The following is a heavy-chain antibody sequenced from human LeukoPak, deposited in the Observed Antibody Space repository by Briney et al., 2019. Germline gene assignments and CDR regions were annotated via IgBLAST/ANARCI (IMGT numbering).Heavy chain of an antibody. D-gene: IGHD3-10*01. CDR2: MYTSGST. Sequence: SETLSLTCTVSDGSISSYYWSWIRQPAGKGLEWIGRMYTSGSTNYNPALKSRVTMSVDTSKNQFSLKLSSVTAADTAVYYCARDRAYSDYKGTTYYFDYWGQGTLVTVSS. J-gene: IGHJ4*02. CDR1: DGSISSYY. V-gene: IGHV4-4*07. CDR3: ARDRAYSDYKGTTYYFDY.